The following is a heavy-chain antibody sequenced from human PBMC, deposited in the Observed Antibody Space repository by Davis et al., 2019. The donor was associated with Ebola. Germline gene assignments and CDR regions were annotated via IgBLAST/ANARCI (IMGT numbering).Heavy chain of an antibody. D-gene: IGHD5-24*01. V-gene: IGHV4-59*11. CDR2: VYHTGST. J-gene: IGHJ4*02. CDR3: AGARDGYPLGF. CDR1: GASFTSHY. Sequence: PSETLSLTCTVSGASFTSHYWSWIRQPPGKGLEWIAYVYHTGSTNYNPSLKGRVTISVDTPKNQFSLKVYSVTAADTAVYYCAGARDGYPLGFWDQGALVTVSS.